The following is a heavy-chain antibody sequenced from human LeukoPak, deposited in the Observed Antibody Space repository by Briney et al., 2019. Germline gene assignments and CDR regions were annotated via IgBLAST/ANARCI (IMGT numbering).Heavy chain of an antibody. CDR1: GFTFHHYA. CDR3: AKDTSGSYLGYFDY. V-gene: IGHV3-9*01. D-gene: IGHD1-26*01. CDR2: ISWNSNSV. Sequence: GRSLRLSCAASGFTFHHYAMHWVRQAPGKGLEWVSGISWNSNSVDYAASVKGRFTISRDSAKNSLYLQMNGLRAEDTAFYYCAKDTSGSYLGYFDYWGQGTLVTVSS. J-gene: IGHJ4*02.